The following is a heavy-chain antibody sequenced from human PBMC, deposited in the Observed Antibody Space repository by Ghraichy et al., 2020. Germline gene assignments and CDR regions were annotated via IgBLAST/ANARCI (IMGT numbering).Heavy chain of an antibody. J-gene: IGHJ5*02. CDR1: GVGGDIHW. CDR3: TRDSSSSTQFDL. D-gene: IGHD2-2*01. Sequence: GGSLRLSCAASGVGGDIHWIHWVRQGPGKGLVWVSRIRSDGAYIYYADFVRGRFTISRDNARNTVSLQMNSLRVDDTAVYYCTRDSSSSTQFDLWGQGTLVTVSS. V-gene: IGHV3-74*01. CDR2: IRSDGAYI.